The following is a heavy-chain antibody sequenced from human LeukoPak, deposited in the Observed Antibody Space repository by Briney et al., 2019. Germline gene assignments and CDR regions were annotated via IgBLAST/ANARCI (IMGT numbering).Heavy chain of an antibody. Sequence: GGSLRLSCAASGFTFSSYWMSWVRQAPGKGLEWVANIKQDGSEKYYVDSVKGRFTISRDNAKNSLYLQMNSLRAEDTAVYYCAKGRGAYYGGDRYFDYWGQGTLVTVSS. J-gene: IGHJ4*02. CDR1: GFTFSSYW. V-gene: IGHV3-7*03. CDR3: AKGRGAYYGGDRYFDY. CDR2: IKQDGSEK. D-gene: IGHD2-21*02.